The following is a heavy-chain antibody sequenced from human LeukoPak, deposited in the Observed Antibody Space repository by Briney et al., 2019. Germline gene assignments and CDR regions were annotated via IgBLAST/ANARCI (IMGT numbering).Heavy chain of an antibody. CDR2: SGIGGNT. D-gene: IGHD1-26*01. CDR3: AKGMGYFDS. Sequence: PGGSLRLSCAASGFTFSRFAMYWVRQAPGKGLEWVSTSGIGGNTYYADSVKGRFTISRDSSKNTLYLEMDSLRAEDTAIYYCAKGMGYFDSWGQGILVTVSS. J-gene: IGHJ4*02. V-gene: IGHV3-23*01. CDR1: GFTFSRFA.